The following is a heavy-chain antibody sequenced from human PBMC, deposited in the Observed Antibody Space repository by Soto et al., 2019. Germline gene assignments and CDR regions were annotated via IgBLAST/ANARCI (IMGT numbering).Heavy chain of an antibody. J-gene: IGHJ3*02. V-gene: IGHV3-21*01. D-gene: IGHD2-15*01. CDR3: VRCSGGSCYSSKADAFDI. CDR2: ISSSSSYI. CDR1: GFTFSSYS. Sequence: GGSLRLSCAASGFTFSSYSMNWVRQAPGKGLEWVSSISSSSSYIYYADSVKGRFTISRDNAKNSLYLQMNSLRAEDTAVYYCVRCSGGSCYSSKADAFDIWGQGTMVTVSS.